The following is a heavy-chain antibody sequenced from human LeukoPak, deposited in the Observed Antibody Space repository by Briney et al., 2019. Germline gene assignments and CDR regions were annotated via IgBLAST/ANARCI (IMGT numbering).Heavy chain of an antibody. CDR3: ANDERDGSGGDVFDY. CDR1: GFTFSSYV. V-gene: IGHV3-23*01. D-gene: IGHD6-19*01. CDR2: IRGSDDST. J-gene: IGHJ4*02. Sequence: GGSLRLSCATSGFTFSSYVMRRVRQAPGRGLEWVSLIRGSDDSTYYADSVKGRFTISRDDSRNTLNLQMNSLRADDTAVYYCANDERDGSGGDVFDYWGQGTLVTVAS.